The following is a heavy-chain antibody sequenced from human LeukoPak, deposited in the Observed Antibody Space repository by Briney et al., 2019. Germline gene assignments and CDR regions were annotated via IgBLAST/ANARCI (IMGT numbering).Heavy chain of an antibody. CDR3: ARAARATVTRGWFDP. CDR2: IIPIFGTA. D-gene: IGHD4-17*01. J-gene: IGHJ5*02. CDR1: GGTFSSYA. Sequence: SVKVSCKASGGTFSSYAISWVRQAPGQGLEWMGGIIPIFGTANYAQKFQDRLTITTDESTSTAYMELSSLRSEDTAVYYCARAARATVTRGWFDPSCQGTLVTVSS. V-gene: IGHV1-69*05.